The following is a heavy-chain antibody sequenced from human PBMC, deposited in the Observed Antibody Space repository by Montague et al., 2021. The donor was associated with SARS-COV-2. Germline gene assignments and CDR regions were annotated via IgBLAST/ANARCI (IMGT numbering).Heavy chain of an antibody. CDR1: GGSITSSAYY. Sequence: SETLSLTCTVSGGSITSSAYYWSWIRQSPGKGLEWIGTIYYSGNTYSNPSLKSRVTISMDTSKSQVSLKINSVTAADTAVYFCASLGSPAYCGGDCYLRDYGMDVWAKGPGSPSP. V-gene: IGHV4-39*01. D-gene: IGHD2-21*02. CDR2: IYYSGNT. J-gene: IGHJ6*02. CDR3: ASLGSPAYCGGDCYLRDYGMDV.